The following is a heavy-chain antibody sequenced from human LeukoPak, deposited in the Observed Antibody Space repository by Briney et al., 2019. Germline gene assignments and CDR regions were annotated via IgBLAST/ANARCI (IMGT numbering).Heavy chain of an antibody. CDR2: INSDVSST. CDR1: GFTFSSYW. CDR3: AKGLMGATPYYFDY. D-gene: IGHD1-26*01. J-gene: IGHJ4*02. Sequence: GGSLRLSCAASGFTFSSYWMHWVRQAPGKGLVWVSRINSDVSSTTYADPVRGRFTISRDNDKNTLYLQMNSLRADDTAVYYCAKGLMGATPYYFDYWGQGTLVTVSS. V-gene: IGHV3-74*01.